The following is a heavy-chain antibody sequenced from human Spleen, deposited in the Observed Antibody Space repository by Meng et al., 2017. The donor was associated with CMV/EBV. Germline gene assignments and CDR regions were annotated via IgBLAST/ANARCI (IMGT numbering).Heavy chain of an antibody. Sequence: SLKISCAASGFTFSSYAMHWVRQAPGKGLEWVAVISYDGSNKYYADSVKGRFTISRDNSKNTLYLQMNSLRVGDTAVYYCARGRLAVAGWGQGSLVTVSS. J-gene: IGHJ4*02. CDR2: ISYDGSNK. V-gene: IGHV3-30-3*01. CDR1: GFTFSSYA. D-gene: IGHD6-19*01. CDR3: ARGRLAVAG.